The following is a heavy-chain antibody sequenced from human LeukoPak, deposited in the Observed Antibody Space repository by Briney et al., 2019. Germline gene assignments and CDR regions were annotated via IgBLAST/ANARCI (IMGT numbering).Heavy chain of an antibody. Sequence: GASVKVSCKASGYTFTSYYMHWVRQAPGQGLEWMGIINPSGDTTSYAQKFQGRVTMTRDTSTSTVYMDLSSLRSEDTAVYYCARDPPYGSGSLWNWGQGTLVTVSS. V-gene: IGHV1-46*01. CDR1: GYTFTSYY. CDR2: INPSGDTT. D-gene: IGHD3-10*01. J-gene: IGHJ4*02. CDR3: ARDPPYGSGSLWN.